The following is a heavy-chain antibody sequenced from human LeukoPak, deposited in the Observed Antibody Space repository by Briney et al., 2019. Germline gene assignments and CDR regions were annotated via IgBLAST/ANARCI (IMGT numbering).Heavy chain of an antibody. V-gene: IGHV3-23*01. CDR3: ANAYVAATRRGFDY. CDR1: GFTFSSYA. Sequence: PGGSLRLSCAASGFTFSSYAMSWVRQAPGKGLEWVSAISGSGGSTYYADSVKGRFTISRDNSKNTLYLQMNSLRAEDTAVYYCANAYVAATRRGFDYWGQGTLVTVSS. J-gene: IGHJ4*02. CDR2: ISGSGGST. D-gene: IGHD2-15*01.